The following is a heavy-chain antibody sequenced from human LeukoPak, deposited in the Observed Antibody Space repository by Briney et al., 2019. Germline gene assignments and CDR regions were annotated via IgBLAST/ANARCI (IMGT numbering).Heavy chain of an antibody. CDR2: ISFDGINK. D-gene: IGHD5-24*01. V-gene: IGHV3-30*18. J-gene: IGHJ6*02. CDR1: GFTFSSYG. CDR3: AKGQMATDYYSDMDV. Sequence: GGSLRLSCAASGFTFSSYGMHWVRQAPGKGLEWVALISFDGINKYYADSVKGRFTIPRDNSKNTLYLQMNSLRAEDTAVYYCAKGQMATDYYSDMDVWGQGTTVTVSS.